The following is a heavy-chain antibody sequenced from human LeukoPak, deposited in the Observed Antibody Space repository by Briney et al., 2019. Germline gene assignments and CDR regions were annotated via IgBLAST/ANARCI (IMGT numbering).Heavy chain of an antibody. CDR3: AKDRGIAAAGTDY. V-gene: IGHV3-33*06. CDR1: GFTFSSYG. CDR2: IWNDGSKK. Sequence: GGSLRLSCAASGFTFSSYGMQWVRQAAGKGLEWVAVIWNDGSKKYYADSVKGRFTISRDNSKNTLYLQMNSLRAEDTAVYYCAKDRGIAAAGTDYWGQGTLVTVSS. D-gene: IGHD6-13*01. J-gene: IGHJ4*02.